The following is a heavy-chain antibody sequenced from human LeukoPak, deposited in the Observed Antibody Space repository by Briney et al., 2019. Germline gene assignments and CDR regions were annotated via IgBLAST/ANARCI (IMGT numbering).Heavy chain of an antibody. CDR3: AGTYSYGYYYYMGV. CDR2: IYHSGST. V-gene: IGHV4-38-2*02. Sequence: PSETLSLTCTVSGYSISSGYYWGWIRQPPGKGLEWIGSIYHSGSTYYNPSLKSRVTISVDTSKNQFSLKLNSVTAADTAVYYCAGTYSYGYYYYMGVWGKGTTVTISS. J-gene: IGHJ6*03. CDR1: GYSISSGYY. D-gene: IGHD5-18*01.